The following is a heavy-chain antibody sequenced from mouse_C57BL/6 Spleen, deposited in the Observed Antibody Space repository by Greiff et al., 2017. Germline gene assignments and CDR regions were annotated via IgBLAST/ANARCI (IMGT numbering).Heavy chain of an antibody. CDR3: ARRGYYGNYPFDY. J-gene: IGHJ2*01. D-gene: IGHD2-1*01. V-gene: IGHV1-80*01. CDR2: IYPGDGDT. CDR1: GYAFSSYW. Sequence: QVQLQQSGAELVKPGASVKISCKASGYAFSSYWMNWVKQRPGKGLEWIGQIYPGDGDTNYNGKFKGKATLTADKSSSTAYMQLSSLTSEDSAVYFCARRGYYGNYPFDYWGQGTTLTVSS.